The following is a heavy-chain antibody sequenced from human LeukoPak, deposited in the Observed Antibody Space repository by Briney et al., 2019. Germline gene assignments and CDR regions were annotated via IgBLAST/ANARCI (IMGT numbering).Heavy chain of an antibody. CDR2: IYHSGST. V-gene: IGHV4-38-2*02. CDR3: ARGDYYGSGSYLY. Sequence: PSETLSLTCTVSGYSISSGYYWGWIRQPPGKGLEWIGSIYHSGSTYYNPSLKSRVTISVDTSKNQFSLKLSSVTAADTAVYYCARGDYYGSGSYLYWGQGTLVTVSS. J-gene: IGHJ4*02. CDR1: GYSISSGYY. D-gene: IGHD3-10*01.